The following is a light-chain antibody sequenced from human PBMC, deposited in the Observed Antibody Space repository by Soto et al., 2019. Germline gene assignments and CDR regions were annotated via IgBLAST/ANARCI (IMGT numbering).Light chain of an antibody. CDR1: SGHSSYA. J-gene: IGLJ7*01. Sequence: QLVLTQSPSASASLGVSVKLTCTLSSGHSSYAIAWHQQQPEKGPRYLMKLNSDGSHSKGDGIPDRFSGYSSGAERYLTISSLQSEDEADYYCQTWGTGIAVFGGGTQLTVL. CDR2: LNSDGSH. V-gene: IGLV4-69*01. CDR3: QTWGTGIAV.